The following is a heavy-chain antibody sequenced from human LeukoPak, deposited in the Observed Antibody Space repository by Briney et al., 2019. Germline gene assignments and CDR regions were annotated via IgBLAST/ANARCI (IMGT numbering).Heavy chain of an antibody. V-gene: IGHV1-46*02. CDR1: GYTFNSYY. CDR2: INPSGGST. D-gene: IGHD5-18*01. Sequence: GASVKVSCKASGYTFNSYYMHWVRQAPGQGLEWMGIINPSGGSTSYAQKFQGRVTMTRDTSTSTVYVELSSLRSEDTAVYYCARGKDTVMGNRNYFDYWGQGTLVTVSS. J-gene: IGHJ4*02. CDR3: ARGKDTVMGNRNYFDY.